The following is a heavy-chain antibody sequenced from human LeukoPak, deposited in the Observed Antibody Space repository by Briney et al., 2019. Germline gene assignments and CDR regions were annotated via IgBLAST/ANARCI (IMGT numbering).Heavy chain of an antibody. J-gene: IGHJ5*02. CDR3: ARGLEWLLLA. D-gene: IGHD3-3*01. V-gene: IGHV4-31*03. CDR1: GGSISSGGYC. Sequence: SETLSLTCTVSGGSISSGGYCWSWIRQHPGTGLEWIGYIYYSGSTYYNPSLKSRVTISVDTSKNQFSLKLSSVTAADTAVYYCARGLEWLLLAWGQGTLVTVSS. CDR2: IYYSGST.